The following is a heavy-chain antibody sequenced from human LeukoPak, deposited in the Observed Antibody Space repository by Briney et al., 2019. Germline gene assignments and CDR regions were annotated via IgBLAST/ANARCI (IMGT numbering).Heavy chain of an antibody. CDR3: ARVDTATGCFDY. CDR2: VIPIFGTA. Sequence: SVKVSCKASGGTFSSYAISWVRQAPGQGLEWMGGVIPIFGTANYAQKFQGRVTITADESTSTAYMELSSLRSEDTAVYYCARVDTATGCFDYWGQGTLVTVSS. J-gene: IGHJ4*02. CDR1: GGTFSSYA. D-gene: IGHD5-18*01. V-gene: IGHV1-69*13.